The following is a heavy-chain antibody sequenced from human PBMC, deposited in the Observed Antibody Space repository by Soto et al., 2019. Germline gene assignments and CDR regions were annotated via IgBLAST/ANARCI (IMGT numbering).Heavy chain of an antibody. CDR3: ARALYSSFPRYYYYGMDV. D-gene: IGHD4-4*01. J-gene: IGHJ6*02. V-gene: IGHV4-30-4*01. CDR1: GGSISSGDYY. Sequence: QVQLQESGPGLVKPSQTLSLTCTVSGGSISSGDYYWSWIRQPPGKGLEWIGYIYYSGSTYYNPNLKSRVTISVDTSKNQFSLKLSSVTAADTAVYYCARALYSSFPRYYYYGMDVWGQGTTVTVSS. CDR2: IYYSGST.